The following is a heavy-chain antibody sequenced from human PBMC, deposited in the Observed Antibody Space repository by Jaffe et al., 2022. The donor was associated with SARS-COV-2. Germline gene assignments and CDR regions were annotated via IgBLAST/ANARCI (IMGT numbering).Heavy chain of an antibody. CDR1: GFTFSNYA. V-gene: IGHV3-23*01. J-gene: IGHJ4*02. CDR2: ISNTGGST. D-gene: IGHD2-2*01. CDR3: AKLREGYFSSTIDY. Sequence: EVHLLESGGGLVQPGGSLRLSCAASGFTFSNYAVIWVRQAPGKGLEWVSGISNTGGSTSYADSVKGRFTISRDSSKNTLYLQMSSLRAEDTAVYYCAKLREGYFSSTIDYWGQGTLVTVSS.